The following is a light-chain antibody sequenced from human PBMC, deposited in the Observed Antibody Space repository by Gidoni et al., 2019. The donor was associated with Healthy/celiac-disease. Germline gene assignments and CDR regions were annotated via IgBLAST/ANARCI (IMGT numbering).Light chain of an antibody. CDR2: GAS. CDR1: QIVRSD. CDR3: QQYNNWPYT. V-gene: IGKV3-15*01. J-gene: IGKJ2*01. Sequence: EIVMTQSPATLSVSPGERASLSCRASQIVRSDLAWYQQKPGQAPRLLIYGASTRATGIPASFSGSGSGTEFTLTISSLQSEDFAVYYCQQYNNWPYTFGQGTKLEIK.